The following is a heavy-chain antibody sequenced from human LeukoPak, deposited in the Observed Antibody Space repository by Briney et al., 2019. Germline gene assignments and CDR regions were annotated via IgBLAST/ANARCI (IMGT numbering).Heavy chain of an antibody. D-gene: IGHD3-10*01. CDR3: ARNYYGSGSHQNWFDP. Sequence: SETLSLTCTVSGGSISSYYWSWIRQPPGKGLEWIGYIYYSGSTNYNPSLKSRVTISVDTSKNQFSLKLSSVTAADTAVYYCARNYYGSGSHQNWFDPWGQGTLVTVSS. CDR2: IYYSGST. V-gene: IGHV4-59*01. CDR1: GGSISSYY. J-gene: IGHJ5*02.